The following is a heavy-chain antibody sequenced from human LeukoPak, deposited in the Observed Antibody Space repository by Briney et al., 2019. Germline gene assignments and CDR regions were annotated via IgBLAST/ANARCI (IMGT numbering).Heavy chain of an antibody. CDR1: GYTFTSYA. D-gene: IGHD3-3*01. CDR3: ARDSGPYYDFWSGYWDI. Sequence: ASVKVSCKASGYTFTSYAMHWVRQAPGQRLEWMGWINAGNGNTKYSQKFQGRVTMTTDTSTSTAYMELRSLRSDDTAVYYCARDSGPYYDFWSGYWDIWGQGTMVTVSP. CDR2: INAGNGNT. V-gene: IGHV1-3*01. J-gene: IGHJ3*02.